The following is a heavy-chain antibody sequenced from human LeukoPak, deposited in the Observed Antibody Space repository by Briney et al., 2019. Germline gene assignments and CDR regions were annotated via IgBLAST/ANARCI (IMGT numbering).Heavy chain of an antibody. CDR1: GYTFTSYG. CDR3: ARVWELLENLGWFDP. D-gene: IGHD1-26*01. J-gene: IGHJ5*02. Sequence: GASVKVSCKASGYTFTSYGISWVRQAPGQGLEWMGWISAYNGNTSYAQKLQGRVTMTTDTSTSTAYMELRSLRSDDTAVYYCARVWELLENLGWFDPWGQGTLVTVSS. V-gene: IGHV1-18*01. CDR2: ISAYNGNT.